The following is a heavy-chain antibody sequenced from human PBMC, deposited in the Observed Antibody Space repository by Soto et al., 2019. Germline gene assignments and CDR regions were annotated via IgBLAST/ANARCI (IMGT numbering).Heavy chain of an antibody. CDR1: GGSISSSSYY. V-gene: IGHV4-39*01. D-gene: IGHD3-22*01. CDR3: ASLYYYDSSGYYLGTVFDY. CDR2: IYYSGST. J-gene: IGHJ4*02. Sequence: PSETLSLTCTVSGGSISSSSYYWGWIRQPPGKGLEWIGSIYYSGSTYYNPSLKSRVTISVDTSKNQFSLKLSSVTAADTAVYYCASLYYYDSSGYYLGTVFDYWGQGTLVTVSS.